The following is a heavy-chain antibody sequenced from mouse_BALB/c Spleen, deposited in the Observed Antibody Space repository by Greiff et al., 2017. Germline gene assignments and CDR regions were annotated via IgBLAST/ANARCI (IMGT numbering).Heavy chain of an antibody. V-gene: IGHV14-1*02. CDR1: GFNIKDYY. Sequence: EVQLQESGAELVRPGALVKLSCKASGFNIKDYYMHWVKQRPEQGLEWIGWIDPENGNTIYDPKFQGKASITADTSSNTAYLQLSSLTSEDTAVYYCARGGGYENYYAMDYWGQGTSVTVSS. J-gene: IGHJ4*01. CDR2: IDPENGNT. D-gene: IGHD2-2*01. CDR3: ARGGGYENYYAMDY.